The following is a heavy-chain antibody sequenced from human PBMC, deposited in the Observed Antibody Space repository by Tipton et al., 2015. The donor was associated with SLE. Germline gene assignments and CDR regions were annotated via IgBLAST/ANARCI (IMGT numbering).Heavy chain of an antibody. V-gene: IGHV1-69*06. CDR1: GGTFSSYA. Sequence: QLVQSGAEVKKPGSSVKVSCKASGGTFSSYAISWVRQAPGQGLEWMGGIIPIFGTANYAQKLQGRVTMTTDTSTSTAYMELRSLRSDDTAVYYCARGSYYDSSGYSNYWGQGTLVTVSS. CDR2: IIPIFGTA. J-gene: IGHJ4*02. D-gene: IGHD3-22*01. CDR3: ARGSYYDSSGYSNY.